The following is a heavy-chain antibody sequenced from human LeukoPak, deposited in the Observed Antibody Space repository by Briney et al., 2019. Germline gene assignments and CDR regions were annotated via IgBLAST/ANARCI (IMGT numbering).Heavy chain of an antibody. V-gene: IGHV4-34*01. CDR1: GGSFSGYY. J-gene: IGHJ5*02. Sequence: SETLSLTCAVYGGSFSGYYWSWIRQPPGKGLEWMGEINHSGSTNYNPSLKSRVTISVDTSKNQFSLKLSSVTAADTAVYYCAREKRGYSYGVPTVWFDPWGQGTLVTVSS. CDR2: INHSGST. D-gene: IGHD5-18*01. CDR3: AREKRGYSYGVPTVWFDP.